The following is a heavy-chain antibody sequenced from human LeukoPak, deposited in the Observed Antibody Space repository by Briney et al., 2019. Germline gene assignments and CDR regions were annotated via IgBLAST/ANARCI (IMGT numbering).Heavy chain of an antibody. CDR1: GYTFTGYY. V-gene: IGHV1-2*02. Sequence: ASVKVSCKASGYTFTGYYMHWVRQAPGQGLEWMGWINPNSGGTNYAQKFQGRVTMTRDTSISTASMELSRLRSDATAVYYCAMKGGGYSSRLIPKYYFDYWGQGTLVTVSS. CDR3: AMKGGGYSSRLIPKYYFDY. CDR2: INPNSGGT. J-gene: IGHJ4*02. D-gene: IGHD5-18*01.